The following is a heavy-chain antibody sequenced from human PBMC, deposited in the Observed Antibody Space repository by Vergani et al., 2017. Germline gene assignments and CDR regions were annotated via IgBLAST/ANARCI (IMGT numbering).Heavy chain of an antibody. CDR1: GSTVSGNY. J-gene: IGHJ5*02. D-gene: IGHD3-10*01. Sequence: ELQLVESGGGLVKPGGSLRLSCAASGSTVSGNYMNWVRQAPGKGLGWVSHIYSGDETYYADSVKGRVTIYRDTSKNTLHLQINNLRVEETAVYYCARGNYYGSGTYVDPWGQGTLVTVSS. V-gene: IGHV3-66*02. CDR3: ARGNYYGSGTYVDP. CDR2: IYSGDET.